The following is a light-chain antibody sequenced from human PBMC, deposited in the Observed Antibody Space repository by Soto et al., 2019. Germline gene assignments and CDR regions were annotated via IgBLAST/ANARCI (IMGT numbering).Light chain of an antibody. V-gene: IGLV1-44*01. Sequence: QSVLTQPPSASGTPGQRVTISCAGSRANIGSNPVNWYQQLPGTAPKLLIDSNNQRPSGVPDRFSGPRSGTSASLAISGLQSEDEADYYCAAWDDSLYGQVFGTGTKLTVL. CDR2: SNN. CDR3: AAWDDSLYGQV. CDR1: RANIGSNP. J-gene: IGLJ1*01.